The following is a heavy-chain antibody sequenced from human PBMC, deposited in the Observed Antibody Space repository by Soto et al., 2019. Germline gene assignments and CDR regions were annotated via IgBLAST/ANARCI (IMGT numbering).Heavy chain of an antibody. CDR3: VAVDDNTTPR. V-gene: IGHV4-30-2*01. D-gene: IGHD1-26*01. CDR1: GGSISSGGYS. J-gene: IGHJ4*02. Sequence: SETLSLTXAVSGGSISSGGYSWSWIRQPPGKGLEWIGYIYHSGSTYYNPSLKSRVTISVDTSKNQFSLKLSSVTAADTAVYYCVAVDDNTTPRWGQGTLVTVSS. CDR2: IYHSGST.